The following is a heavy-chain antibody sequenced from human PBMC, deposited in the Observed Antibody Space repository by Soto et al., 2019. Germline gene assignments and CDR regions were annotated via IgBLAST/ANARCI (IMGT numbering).Heavy chain of an antibody. CDR3: ARGYSHGPYFDY. Sequence: SETLSLTCTVSCGSISSGDYYWSWIRQPPGKGLEWIGYIYYSGSTYYNPSLKSRVTISVDTSKNQFSLKLSSVTAADTAVYYCARGYSHGPYFDYWGQGTLVTVSS. CDR1: CGSISSGDYY. V-gene: IGHV4-30-4*01. J-gene: IGHJ4*02. D-gene: IGHD5-18*01. CDR2: IYYSGST.